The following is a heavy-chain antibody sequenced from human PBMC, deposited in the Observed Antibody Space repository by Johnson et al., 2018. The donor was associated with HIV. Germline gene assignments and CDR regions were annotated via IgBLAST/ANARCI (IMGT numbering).Heavy chain of an antibody. V-gene: IGHV3-7*01. CDR2: IKQDGSEK. CDR3: ARDATPWGGDYVGYAFDL. Sequence: EMQLVESGGGLVQPGGSLRLSCAASGFTFSSYWMSWVRQAPGKGLEWVANIKQDGSEKYYTDFVKGRFTISRDNAKASVSLRMNSLRAEDSGIYYCARDATPWGGDYVGYAFDLWGQGTVVTVSS. J-gene: IGHJ3*01. D-gene: IGHD4-17*01. CDR1: GFTFSSYW.